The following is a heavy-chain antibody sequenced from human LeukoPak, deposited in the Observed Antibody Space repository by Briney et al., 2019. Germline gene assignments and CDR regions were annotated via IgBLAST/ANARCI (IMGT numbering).Heavy chain of an antibody. V-gene: IGHV4-59*01. D-gene: IGHD1-26*01. CDR3: ARLVVGSRFDP. J-gene: IGHJ5*02. CDR1: GGSISSYY. CDR2: IYYSGST. Sequence: ETLSLTCTVSGGSISSYYWSWIRQPPGKGLEWIGYIYYSGSTNYNPSLKSRVTISVDTSKNQFSLKLSSVTAADTAVYYCARLVVGSRFDPWGQGTLVTVSS.